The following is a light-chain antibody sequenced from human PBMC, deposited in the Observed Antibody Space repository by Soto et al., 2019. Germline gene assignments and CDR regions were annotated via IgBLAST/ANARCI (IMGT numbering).Light chain of an antibody. CDR1: QSLEHSDGKTY. CDR3: MQAKRPLHT. Sequence: DIVMTQTPLSSPVTLGQPASISCRSSQSLEHSDGKTYLRWLQQRPGQPLRLLTYKSSNRFSGVPDRFSGSGAGTDFTLSISREKAEDVGVYYCMQAKRPLHTFGQGTKLEIK. CDR2: KSS. V-gene: IGKV2-24*01. J-gene: IGKJ2*01.